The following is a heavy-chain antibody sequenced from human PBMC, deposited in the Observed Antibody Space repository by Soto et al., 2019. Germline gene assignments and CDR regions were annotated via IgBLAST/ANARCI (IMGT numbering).Heavy chain of an antibody. Sequence: GASVKVSCKASGGTFSSYAISWVRQAPGQGLEWMGGIIPIFGTANYAQKFQGRVTITADESTSTAYMDLSSLRSEDTAVYYCASRNGDSSGWYGFFDYWGQGTLVTVSS. D-gene: IGHD6-19*01. J-gene: IGHJ4*02. CDR2: IIPIFGTA. CDR1: GGTFSSYA. V-gene: IGHV1-69*13. CDR3: ASRNGDSSGWYGFFDY.